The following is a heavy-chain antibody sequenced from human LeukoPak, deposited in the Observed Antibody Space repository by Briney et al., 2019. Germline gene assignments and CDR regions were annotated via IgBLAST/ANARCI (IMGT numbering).Heavy chain of an antibody. CDR3: ARQFFCSSTSCLLGFDY. V-gene: IGHV5-51*01. CDR1: GDSFTSYW. CDR2: IYPGDSDT. Sequence: PGESLKISCKGSGDSFTSYWIGWVRQMPGKGLEWMGIIYPGDSDTRYSPSFQGQVTISADKSISTAYLQWSSLKASDTAMYYCARQFFCSSTSCLLGFDYWGQGTLVTVSS. J-gene: IGHJ4*02. D-gene: IGHD2-2*01.